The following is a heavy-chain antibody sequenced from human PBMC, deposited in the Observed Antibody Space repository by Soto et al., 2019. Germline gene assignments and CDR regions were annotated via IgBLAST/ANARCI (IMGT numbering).Heavy chain of an antibody. CDR2: IGGSGGNR. CDR3: ARVASDYINSVDN. CDR1: GFTFNAYA. Sequence: EVQLLESGGGLVQPGGSLSLSCAASGFTFNAYAMTWVRQAPGKGLEWVSAIGGSGGNRYYADSVRGRFTISRDNSKDTVDLQMNSLRVEDTAVYYCARVASDYINSVDNWGQGILVTVSS. V-gene: IGHV3-23*01. J-gene: IGHJ4*02. D-gene: IGHD4-4*01.